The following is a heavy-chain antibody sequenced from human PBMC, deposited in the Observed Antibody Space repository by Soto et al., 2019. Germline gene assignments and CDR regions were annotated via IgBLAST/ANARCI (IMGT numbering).Heavy chain of an antibody. D-gene: IGHD6-13*01. Sequence: QVQLQESGPGLVQPSGTLSLTCAVSGDSINNSHWWSWVRQTPGEGLEWIGETYHSGTTTYNPSLKTRVTISIDKSKNQLSLKMNSATAADTAVYYCAREVNSSPARGPNWFDPWGQGTLVTVSS. J-gene: IGHJ5*02. CDR3: AREVNSSPARGPNWFDP. CDR2: TYHSGTT. V-gene: IGHV4-4*02. CDR1: GDSINNSHW.